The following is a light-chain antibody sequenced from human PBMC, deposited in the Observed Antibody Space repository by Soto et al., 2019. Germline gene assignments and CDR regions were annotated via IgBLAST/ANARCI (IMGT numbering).Light chain of an antibody. CDR1: QSVSSN. CDR3: QQYNNWPRWT. V-gene: IGKV3-15*01. Sequence: EIVMTQPPATLSVSPGERATLSCRASQSVSSNLAWYQQKPGQAPRLLIYGASTRATGIPARFSGSGSGTEFTLTISSLQSEDFAVYYCQQYNNWPRWTFGQGTKVDIK. J-gene: IGKJ1*01. CDR2: GAS.